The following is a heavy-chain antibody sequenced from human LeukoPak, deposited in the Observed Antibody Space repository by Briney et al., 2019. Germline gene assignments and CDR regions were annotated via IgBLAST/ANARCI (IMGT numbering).Heavy chain of an antibody. D-gene: IGHD6-19*01. CDR1: GGSIGSYS. J-gene: IGHJ2*01. Sequence: SETLSLTCTVSGGSIGSYSWNWIRQPPGKGLEWIGHIHYSGSTNYNPSLKSRVTISVDPSKRHFSLRLSSVTAADTAVYYCARDWAEAPSSGWSYWSFDLWGRGTLVTVSS. CDR3: ARDWAEAPSSGWSYWSFDL. V-gene: IGHV4-59*01. CDR2: IHYSGST.